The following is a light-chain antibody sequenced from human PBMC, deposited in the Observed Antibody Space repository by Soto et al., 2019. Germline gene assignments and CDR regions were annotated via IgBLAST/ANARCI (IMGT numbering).Light chain of an antibody. V-gene: IGKV3-20*01. Sequence: EIVLTQSPGTLSLSPGERATLSCRASQSVSSSYLAWYQQKPGQAPRLLIYGASTRATGVPDRFSGSGSGTDFTLTISRLEPEDFAVYSCQQYGSSSPTFGQGTKLEIK. J-gene: IGKJ2*01. CDR2: GAS. CDR3: QQYGSSSPT. CDR1: QSVSSSY.